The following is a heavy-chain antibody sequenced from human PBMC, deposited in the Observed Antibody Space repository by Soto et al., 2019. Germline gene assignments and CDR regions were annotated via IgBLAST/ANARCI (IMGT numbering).Heavy chain of an antibody. CDR1: GGSVSSGDYF. V-gene: IGHV4-61*08. J-gene: IGHJ6*02. CDR3: ARSPNYYYYGFDV. Sequence: SETLSLTCTVSGGSVSSGDYFWSWLRQSPGKRLEWIAYIYYSGSTNYNPSLKSRATISVDTSKPQASLTLTSMTAADAAIYYCARSPNYYYYGFDVWGQGTAVTVSS. CDR2: IYYSGST. D-gene: IGHD3-10*01.